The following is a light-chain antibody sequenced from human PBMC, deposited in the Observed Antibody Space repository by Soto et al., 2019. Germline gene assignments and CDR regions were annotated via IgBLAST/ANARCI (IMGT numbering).Light chain of an antibody. V-gene: IGLV2-14*01. Sequence: QSALTQPASVSGSPGQSITISCTGTSSDVGAYNYVSWYQQHPGKAPKLMIYDVRNRPSRVSSRFSGSKSGNTASLTISGLQAEDEADYYCSSYTSSSTLDVFGTGTKVTVL. J-gene: IGLJ1*01. CDR3: SSYTSSSTLDV. CDR1: SSDVGAYNY. CDR2: DVR.